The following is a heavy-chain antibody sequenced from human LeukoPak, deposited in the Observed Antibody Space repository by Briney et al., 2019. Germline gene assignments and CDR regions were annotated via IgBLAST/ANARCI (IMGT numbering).Heavy chain of an antibody. Sequence: GGSLRLSCAASKFTFDDYAMHWVRQAPGKGLEWVSGISWNSINIAYGDSVKGRFTISRDNAKNSLYLHMDSLRTEDTALYYCVKDFGSSWERGVFDSWGQGTLVIVSS. CDR3: VKDFGSSWERGVFDS. J-gene: IGHJ4*02. D-gene: IGHD6-13*01. V-gene: IGHV3-9*01. CDR1: KFTFDDYA. CDR2: ISWNSINI.